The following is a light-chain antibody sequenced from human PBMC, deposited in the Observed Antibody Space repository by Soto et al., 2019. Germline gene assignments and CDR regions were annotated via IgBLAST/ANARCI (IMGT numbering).Light chain of an antibody. CDR1: SGHSSYA. V-gene: IGLV4-69*01. Sequence: QLVLTQSPSASASLGASVKLTCTLSSGHSSYAIAWHQQHPEKGPRYLMKLNSAGSHSKGDGIPDRFSGSSSGAERYLTISSLQPEDEADYYCQTWGTGIQVFGGGTKLTVL. CDR2: LNSAGSH. J-gene: IGLJ2*01. CDR3: QTWGTGIQV.